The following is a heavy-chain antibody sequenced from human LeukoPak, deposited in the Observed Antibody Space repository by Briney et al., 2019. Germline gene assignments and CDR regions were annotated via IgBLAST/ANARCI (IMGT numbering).Heavy chain of an antibody. CDR2: ISAYNGNT. CDR3: ARDSSVYYDILTGYSRRAPVSKQQGPAPVDY. CDR1: GYTFTSYG. V-gene: IGHV1-18*01. J-gene: IGHJ4*02. Sequence: GASVKVSCKASGYTFTSYGISWVRQAPGQGLEWMGWISAYNGNTNYAQKLQGRVTMTTDTSTSTAYMELRSLRSDDTAVYYCARDSSVYYDILTGYSRRAPVSKQQGPAPVDYWGQGTLVTVSS. D-gene: IGHD3-9*01.